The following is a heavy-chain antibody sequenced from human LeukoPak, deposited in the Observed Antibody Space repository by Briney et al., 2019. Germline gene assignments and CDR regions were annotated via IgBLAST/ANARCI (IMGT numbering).Heavy chain of an antibody. V-gene: IGHV4-59*01. CDR3: AREGDQEAFDI. J-gene: IGHJ3*02. CDR2: IYYSGST. D-gene: IGHD3-16*01. Sequence: PSGTLSLTCTVSGGSISSYYWSWIRQPPGKGLEWIGYIYYSGSTNYNPSLKSRVTISVDTSKNQFSLKLSSVTAADTAVYYCAREGDQEAFDIWGQGTMVTVSS. CDR1: GGSISSYY.